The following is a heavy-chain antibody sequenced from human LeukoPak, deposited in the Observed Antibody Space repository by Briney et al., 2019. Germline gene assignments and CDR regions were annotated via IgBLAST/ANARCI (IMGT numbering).Heavy chain of an antibody. D-gene: IGHD3-22*01. CDR1: GFTFSDYA. V-gene: IGHV3-30-3*01. J-gene: IGHJ4*02. CDR3: AREALIVVVD. CDR2: ISYDGSNK. Sequence: GGFLRLSCAASGFTFSDYALHWVRQAPGKGLEWVAVISYDGSNKYYADSVKGRFTISRDNSKNTLYLQMNSLRAEDTAVYYCAREALIVVVDWGQGTLVTVSS.